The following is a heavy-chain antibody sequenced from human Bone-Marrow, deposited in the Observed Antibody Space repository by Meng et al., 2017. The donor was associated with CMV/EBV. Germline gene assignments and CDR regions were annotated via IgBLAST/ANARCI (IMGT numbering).Heavy chain of an antibody. CDR2: INHSGST. CDR3: ARGRGVPGYCSGGSCPRAFDI. Sequence: SETLSLTCAVYGGSFSGYYWSWIRQPPGKGLEWIGEINHSGSTNYNPSLQSRVTISVDTSKNQFSLKLSSVTAADTAVYYCARGRGVPGYCSGGSCPRAFDIWGQGTMVTVSS. CDR1: GGSFSGYY. J-gene: IGHJ3*02. V-gene: IGHV4-34*01. D-gene: IGHD2-15*01.